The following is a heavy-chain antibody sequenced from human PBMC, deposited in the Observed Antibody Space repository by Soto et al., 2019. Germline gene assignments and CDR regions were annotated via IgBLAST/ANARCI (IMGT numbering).Heavy chain of an antibody. J-gene: IGHJ6*02. V-gene: IGHV3-7*05. CDR2: INQDGNEN. CDR3: ARDGSTSWDSYVYRGVDV. Sequence: EVQLVESGGGLVQPGGSLRLSCGASGFTFRTYWLSWVRQVPGKGLEWVANINQDGNENNYVVSVKGRFTNTRENVKNSLYLQVGSLRDEDTTLYYCARDGSTSWDSYVYRGVDVWGQGTTVTVTS. CDR1: GFTFRTYW. D-gene: IGHD3-16*01.